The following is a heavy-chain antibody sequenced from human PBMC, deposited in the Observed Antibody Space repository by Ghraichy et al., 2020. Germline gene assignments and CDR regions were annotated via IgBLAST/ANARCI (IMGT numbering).Heavy chain of an antibody. CDR1: GGSISSYF. Sequence: SETLSLTCTVSGGSISSYFWSWIRQPAGKGLEWIGHVYISGSTNYNPSLKSRVTMSVDTSKNQFSLKLSSVTAADTAVYYCGLAAADTRGIYYFDYWGQGTLVTVSS. CDR2: VYISGST. V-gene: IGHV4-4*07. J-gene: IGHJ4*02. CDR3: GLAAADTRGIYYFDY. D-gene: IGHD6-13*01.